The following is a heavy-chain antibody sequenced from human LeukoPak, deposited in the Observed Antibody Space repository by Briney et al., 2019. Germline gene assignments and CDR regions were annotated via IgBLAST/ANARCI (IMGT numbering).Heavy chain of an antibody. V-gene: IGHV3-30-3*01. J-gene: IGHJ6*02. CDR2: ISYDGSNK. Sequence: GGSLRLSCAASGFDFSSNWMHWVRQAPGKGLEWVAVISYDGSNKYYADSVKGRFTISRDNSKNTLYLQMNSLRAEDTAVYYCARDGGAHDFWSGYPFYYYYYGMDVWGQGTTVTVSS. CDR3: ARDGGAHDFWSGYPFYYYYYGMDV. CDR1: GFDFSSNW. D-gene: IGHD3-3*01.